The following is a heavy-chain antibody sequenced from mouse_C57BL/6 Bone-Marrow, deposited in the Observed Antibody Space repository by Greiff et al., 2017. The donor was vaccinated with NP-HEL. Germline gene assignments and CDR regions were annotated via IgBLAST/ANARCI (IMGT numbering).Heavy chain of an antibody. CDR2: IDPSDSYT. V-gene: IGHV1-59*01. CDR3: AREKGFAY. Sequence: VQLQQPGAELVRPGTSVKLSCKASGYTFTSYWMHWVKQRPGQGLEWIGVIDPSDSYTNYNQKFKGKSTLTVDKSSSTAYMQLSSLTSEDSAVYYCAREKGFAYWGQGTLVTVSA. J-gene: IGHJ3*01. CDR1: GYTFTSYW.